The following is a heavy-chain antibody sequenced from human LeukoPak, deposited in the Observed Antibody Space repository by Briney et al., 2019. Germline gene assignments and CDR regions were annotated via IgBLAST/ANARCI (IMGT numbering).Heavy chain of an antibody. J-gene: IGHJ4*02. CDR3: ATSDYGDNSVFDY. D-gene: IGHD4-23*01. V-gene: IGHV4-34*01. Sequence: SETLSLTCAVYGGSFSGYYWSWIRQPPGKGLEWIGEINHSGSTNYNPSLKSRVTISVDTSKNQFSLKLSSVTAADTAVYYCATSDYGDNSVFDYWGQGTLVTVSS. CDR2: INHSGST. CDR1: GGSFSGYY.